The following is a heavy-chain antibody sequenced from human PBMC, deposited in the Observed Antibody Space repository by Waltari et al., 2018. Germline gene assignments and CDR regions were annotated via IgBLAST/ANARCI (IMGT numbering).Heavy chain of an antibody. CDR2: ISANSGNT. V-gene: IGHV1-18*01. CDR1: GNTFTSYG. Sequence: QVQLVQSGAEVKKPGASVKFSRQASGNTFTSYGNTGLLKAPGQGLEWMGWISANSGNTNHAQKFQDRVTMTTDTSTRTAYLELRSLKSDDTAVYYCARASVTTFFSYYMDVWGKGTTVTVSS. CDR3: ARASVTTFFSYYMDV. J-gene: IGHJ6*03. D-gene: IGHD4-17*01.